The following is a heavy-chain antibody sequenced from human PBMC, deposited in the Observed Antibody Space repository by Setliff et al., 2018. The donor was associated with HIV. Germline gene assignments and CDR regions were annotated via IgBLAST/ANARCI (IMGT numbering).Heavy chain of an antibody. V-gene: IGHV3-30*02. CDR2: IQYDESNK. CDR3: AKDGDYSNWDYDAFDI. D-gene: IGHD1-7*01. Sequence: GGSLRLSCAVSGLAFKSYGFHWVRQIPGKGPEWVTFIQYDESNKHYADSVRGRFTISRDNSKNTVDLQMNSLRAGDTAVYYCAKDGDYSNWDYDAFDIWGQGTMVTVSS. CDR1: GLAFKSYG. J-gene: IGHJ3*02.